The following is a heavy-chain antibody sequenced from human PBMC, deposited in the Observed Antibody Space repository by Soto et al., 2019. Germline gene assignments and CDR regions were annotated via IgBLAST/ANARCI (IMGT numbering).Heavy chain of an antibody. V-gene: IGHV1-69*01. CDR3: ALVPAARTGVPIFGVNTRAYDMDV. CDR1: GGTFSSYG. D-gene: IGHD3-3*02. J-gene: IGHJ6*02. Sequence: QVQLVQSGADVKKPGSSVKVSCKASGGTFSSYGITWVRQAPGQGLEWMGGIIPIFGRTNYAQKFRSRVTITAEESTRKVYIELSSLRSEDTAVYYCALVPAARTGVPIFGVNTRAYDMDVWGQGTSVTVTS. CDR2: IIPIFGRT.